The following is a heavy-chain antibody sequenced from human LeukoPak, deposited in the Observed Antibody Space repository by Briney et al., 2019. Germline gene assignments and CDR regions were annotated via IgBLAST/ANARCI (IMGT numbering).Heavy chain of an antibody. CDR2: INLKSGGT. J-gene: IGHJ6*02. CDR1: GYTFTGYY. Sequence: ASVNVSCTASGYTFTGYYMHWVRQAPRRGVEWMGWINLKSGGTNYAPQFQGKFTMTRDTSISTAPMELSRLRSDDTAVYYCARDMYCDFWSGYYPGHGMDVGGQGTTVTVPS. V-gene: IGHV1-2*02. CDR3: ARDMYCDFWSGYYPGHGMDV. D-gene: IGHD3-3*01.